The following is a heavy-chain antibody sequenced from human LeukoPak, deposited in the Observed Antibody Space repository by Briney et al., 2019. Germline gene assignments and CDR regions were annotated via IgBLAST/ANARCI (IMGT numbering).Heavy chain of an antibody. CDR2: VSYDGNNE. J-gene: IGHJ4*02. D-gene: IGHD1-1*01. V-gene: IGHV3-30*04. Sequence: GGSLRLSCAASGFTFSPYAMRWLRQAPGKGLEWVAFVSYDGNNEYYADSVKGRFTISRDNSKNALYLQMNSLRAEDTAVYYCARDSERRASLDYWGQGTLVTVSS. CDR1: GFTFSPYA. CDR3: ARDSERRASLDY.